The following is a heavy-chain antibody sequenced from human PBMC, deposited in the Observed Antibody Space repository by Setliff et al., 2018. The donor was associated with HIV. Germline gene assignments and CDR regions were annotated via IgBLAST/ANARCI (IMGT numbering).Heavy chain of an antibody. V-gene: IGHV4-39*07. Sequence: NPSETLSLTCTVSGGSFSSSSYYWGWIRQPPGKGLEWIGNIHYSGSTYYNPSLKSRVTISKDTSKNQFSLHLSSVTAADTAVYYCARDTYDSRGYFFGYWGQGTLVTVPS. D-gene: IGHD3-22*01. CDR2: IHYSGST. CDR1: GGSFSSSSYY. J-gene: IGHJ4*02. CDR3: ARDTYDSRGYFFGY.